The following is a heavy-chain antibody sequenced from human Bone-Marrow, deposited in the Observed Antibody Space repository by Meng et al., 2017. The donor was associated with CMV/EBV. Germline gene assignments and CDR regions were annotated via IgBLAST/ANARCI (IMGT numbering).Heavy chain of an antibody. CDR2: IYHSGST. CDR3: ARHETGATYYDILTGYYGGGGHYGMDV. D-gene: IGHD3-9*01. CDR1: GGSISSSNW. J-gene: IGHJ6*02. V-gene: IGHV4-4*02. Sequence: SETLSLTCAVSGGSISSSNWWSWVRQPPGKGLEWIGEIYHSGSTNYNPSLKSRVTISVDKSKNQFSLKLSSVTAADTAVYYCARHETGATYYDILTGYYGGGGHYGMDVWGQGTTVTVSS.